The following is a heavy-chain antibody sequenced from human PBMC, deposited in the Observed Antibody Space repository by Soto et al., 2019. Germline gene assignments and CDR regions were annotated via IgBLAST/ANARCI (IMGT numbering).Heavy chain of an antibody. D-gene: IGHD3-3*01. CDR1: GGSISSYY. Sequence: SETLSLTCTVSGGSISSYYWSWIRQPPGKGLEWIGYIYYSGSTNYNPPLKSRVTISVDTSKNQFSLKLSSVTAADTAVYYCARDMRGYYDVWGQGTTVTVS. V-gene: IGHV4-59*01. CDR2: IYYSGST. J-gene: IGHJ6*02. CDR3: ARDMRGYYDV.